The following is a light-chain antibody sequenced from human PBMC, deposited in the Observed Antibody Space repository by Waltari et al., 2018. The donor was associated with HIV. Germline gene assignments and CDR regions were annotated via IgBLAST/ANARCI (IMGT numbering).Light chain of an antibody. J-gene: IGLJ2*01. CDR2: DVS. V-gene: IGLV2-14*03. CDR1: SSAVVRYNS. CDR3: SSYTSSSTPLVV. Sequence: HSALTPPASVSGSPGQSLTISCTGTSSAVVRYNSVSCYQQHPGKAPKLMIYDVSNRPSGVSNRFSGSKSGNTASLTISGLQAEDEADYYCSSYTSSSTPLVVFGGGTKLTVL.